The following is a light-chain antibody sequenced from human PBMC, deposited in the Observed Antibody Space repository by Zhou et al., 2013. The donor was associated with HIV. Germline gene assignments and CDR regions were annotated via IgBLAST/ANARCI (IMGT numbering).Light chain of an antibody. CDR3: QQYGGSFT. CDR1: QSVFSN. V-gene: IGKV3-20*01. CDR2: GAS. J-gene: IGKJ3*01. Sequence: EIVMTQSPSTLSVSPGERVTLSCRASQSVFSNLAWYQQKPGQAPRLLIYGASSRATGIPDRFSGSGSGTDFTLTINRLEPEDFAVYYCQQYGGSFTFGPGTKVDI.